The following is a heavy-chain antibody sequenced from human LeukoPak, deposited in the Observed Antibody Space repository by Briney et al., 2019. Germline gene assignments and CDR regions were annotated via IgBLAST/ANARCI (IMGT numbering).Heavy chain of an antibody. CDR1: GYSFTRKW. CDR2: IYPGDSDT. D-gene: IGHD3-10*01. Sequence: GESLKISCKGSGYSFTRKWIGWVRQMPGKGLEWMAIIYPGDSDTRYSPSFQGQVTISADKSINTAYLQWSSLKASGTAMYYCASQNYGLEAFDIWGQGTMVTVSS. J-gene: IGHJ3*02. CDR3: ASQNYGLEAFDI. V-gene: IGHV5-51*01.